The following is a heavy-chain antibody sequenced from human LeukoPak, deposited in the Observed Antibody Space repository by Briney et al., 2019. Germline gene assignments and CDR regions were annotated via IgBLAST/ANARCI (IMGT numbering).Heavy chain of an antibody. D-gene: IGHD1-1*01. CDR3: ARVNINNWHSCDY. J-gene: IGHJ4*02. V-gene: IGHV4-4*02. CDR1: GGSVSSNNW. Sequence: SDTLSLTCAVSGGSVSSNNWWGWVRQPPGKGLEWIGEIYHSGSPNYNPSLKSRVTISVDKSRNHFSLNLSSVTAADTAVYYCARVNINNWHSCDYWGQGTLVTVSS. CDR2: IYHSGSP.